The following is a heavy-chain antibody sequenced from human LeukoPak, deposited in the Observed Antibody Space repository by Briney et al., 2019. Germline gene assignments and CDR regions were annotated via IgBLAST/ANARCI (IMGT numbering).Heavy chain of an antibody. J-gene: IGHJ3*02. CDR1: GGSISSSSYY. V-gene: IGHV4-39*07. Sequence: SETLSLTCTVSGGSISSSSYYWGWIRQPPGKGLEWIGSIYYSGSTYYNPSLKSRVTISVDTSKNQFSLKLSSVTAADTAVYYCARGAMITFGGVLFAFDIWGQGAMVTVSS. CDR2: IYYSGST. D-gene: IGHD3-16*01. CDR3: ARGAMITFGGVLFAFDI.